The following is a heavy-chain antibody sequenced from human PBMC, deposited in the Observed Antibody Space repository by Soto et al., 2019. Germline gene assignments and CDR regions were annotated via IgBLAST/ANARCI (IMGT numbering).Heavy chain of an antibody. CDR3: ASTKYDSSAYYYWYLGL. V-gene: IGHV1-69*06. Sequence: QVELVQSGAEVKKPGSSVKVSCQASEATFRNYAISWVRQAPGQGLEWMGGIIPIFGTANYAQKFQGRVKITADMSANTVYLELSSLRSEDTAVYYCASTKYDSSAYYYWYLGLWGRGTLVTVSS. J-gene: IGHJ2*01. D-gene: IGHD3-22*01. CDR1: EATFRNYA. CDR2: IIPIFGTA.